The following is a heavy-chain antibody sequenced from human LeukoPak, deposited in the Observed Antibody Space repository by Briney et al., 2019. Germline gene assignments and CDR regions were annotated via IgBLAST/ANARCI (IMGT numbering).Heavy chain of an antibody. CDR3: ARARMVRGTGYYFDY. Sequence: GGSLRLSCAASGFTFIRYWMSWVRQAPGRGLEWVANIKQGGSEKYYVDSVRGGFTISTDKAKNSLYRQKKSLRDEGTPVYYCARARMVRGTGYYFDYWGQGTLVTASS. CDR1: GFTFIRYW. D-gene: IGHD3-10*01. V-gene: IGHV3-7*01. J-gene: IGHJ4*02. CDR2: IKQGGSEK.